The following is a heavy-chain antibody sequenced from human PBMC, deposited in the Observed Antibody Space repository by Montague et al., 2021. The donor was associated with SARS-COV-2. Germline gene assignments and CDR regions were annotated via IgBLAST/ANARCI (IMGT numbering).Heavy chain of an antibody. V-gene: IGHV6-1*01. CDR2: TYYRSKWYN. J-gene: IGHJ2*01. CDR1: GDSVSSNIAT. Sequence: CAISGDSVSSNIATWNWIRQSPSRGLEWLGRTYYRSKWYNDYAVSVNSRVIINPDTSNNRISLQLNSVTPEDTAVYYCARAYCGGYCYFYWYFDLWGRGTLVTVSS. CDR3: ARAYCGGYCYFYWYFDL. D-gene: IGHD2-21*02.